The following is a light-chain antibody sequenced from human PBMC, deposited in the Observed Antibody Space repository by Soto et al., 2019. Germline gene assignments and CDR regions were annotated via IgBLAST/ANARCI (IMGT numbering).Light chain of an antibody. CDR2: GVS. J-gene: IGKJ1*01. V-gene: IGKV3-15*01. Sequence: DTVMTQSPATLSLSPGETATLSFRASASVGSHLAWYQQIPGQAPRLLIYGVSTRATGIPARFRGSGSETEFTLTISSLQAEDFGVYFCQQDDNWPPWTFGQGTKVEI. CDR3: QQDDNWPPWT. CDR1: ASVGSH.